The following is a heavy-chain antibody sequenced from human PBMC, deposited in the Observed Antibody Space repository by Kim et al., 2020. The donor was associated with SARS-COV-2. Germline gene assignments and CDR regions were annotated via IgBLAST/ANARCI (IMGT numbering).Heavy chain of an antibody. CDR2: ISSGDRTI. V-gene: IGHV3-48*03. D-gene: IGHD3-9*01. CDR3: ARDAGAHYDPLTGYYPVGKFDY. Sequence: GGSLRLSCAVSGFTFSAYEMNWVRQAPGKGLEWVSYISSGDRTIYYADSVQGRFTISRDNAKNSVSLQMNSLRAEDTAIYYCARDAGAHYDPLTGYYPVGKFDYWGQGTLVTVSS. J-gene: IGHJ4*02. CDR1: GFTFSAYE.